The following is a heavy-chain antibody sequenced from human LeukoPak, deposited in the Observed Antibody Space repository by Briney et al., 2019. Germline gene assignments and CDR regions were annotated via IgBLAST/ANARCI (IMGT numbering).Heavy chain of an antibody. CDR1: GFTFSSYS. V-gene: IGHV3-21*01. D-gene: IGHD5-18*01. J-gene: IGHJ4*02. CDR3: ARDDSDTAMVLLNY. Sequence: GGSLRLSCAASGFTFSSYSMNWVRQAPGKGLEWVSSISSSSSYIYYADSVKGRFTISRDNAMNSLYLQMNSLRAEDTAVYYCARDDSDTAMVLLNYWGQGTLVTVSS. CDR2: ISSSSSYI.